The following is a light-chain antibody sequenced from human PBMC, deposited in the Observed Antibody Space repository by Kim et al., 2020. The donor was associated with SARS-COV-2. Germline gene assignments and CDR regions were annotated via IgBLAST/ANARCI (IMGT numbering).Light chain of an antibody. V-gene: IGLV3-21*04. CDR3: QVWDTSSDEGV. CDR2: YDS. J-gene: IGLJ1*01. Sequence: SYELTQPPSVSVAPGKTARITCGGNNIGSKSVHWCQQKPGQAPVLVIYYDSDRPSGIPERFSGSNSGNTATLTISGVEAGDEADYYCQVWDTSSDEGVFGTGTKVTV. CDR1: NIGSKS.